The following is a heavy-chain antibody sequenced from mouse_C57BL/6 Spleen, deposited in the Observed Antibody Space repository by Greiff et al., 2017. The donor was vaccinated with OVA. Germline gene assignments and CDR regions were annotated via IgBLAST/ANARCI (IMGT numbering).Heavy chain of an antibody. CDR3: AREGGSSRRDYFDY. V-gene: IGHV1-81*01. D-gene: IGHD1-1*01. CDR1: GYTFTSYG. CDR2: IYPRSGNT. Sequence: QVQLQQSGAELARPGASVKLSCKASGYTFTSYGISWVKQRTGQGLEWIGEIYPRSGNTYYNEKFKGKATLTADKSASTAYMELRSLTSEDSAVYFWAREGGSSRRDYFDYWGQGTTLTVSS. J-gene: IGHJ2*01.